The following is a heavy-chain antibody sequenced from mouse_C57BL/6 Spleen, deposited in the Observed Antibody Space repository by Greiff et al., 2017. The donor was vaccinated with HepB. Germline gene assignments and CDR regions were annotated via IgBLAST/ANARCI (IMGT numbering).Heavy chain of an antibody. Sequence: DVQLQESGAELVRPGASVKLSCTASGFNIKDDYMHWVKQRPEQGLEWIGWIDPENGDTEYASKFQGKATITADTSSNTAYLQLSSLTSEDTAVYYCTTYYYGSSLDYYAMDYWGQGTSVTVSS. D-gene: IGHD1-1*01. V-gene: IGHV14-4*01. J-gene: IGHJ4*01. CDR3: TTYYYGSSLDYYAMDY. CDR1: GFNIKDDY. CDR2: IDPENGDT.